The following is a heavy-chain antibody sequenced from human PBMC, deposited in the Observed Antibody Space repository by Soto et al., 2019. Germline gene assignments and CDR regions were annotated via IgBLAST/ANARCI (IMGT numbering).Heavy chain of an antibody. V-gene: IGHV2-5*02. CDR3: AHRGPEDWPLDY. Sequence: QITLKESGPPLVRPTQTLTLTCAFSGFSLSTSGVVVGWIRQPPGKALEWLAVIYWDDSKHYSPSLRSRLTITKDTSKNQVVLTMTNMDPMDTGTYYCAHRGPEDWPLDYWGPGTLVTVSS. CDR1: GFSLSTSGVV. J-gene: IGHJ4*02. CDR2: IYWDDSK. D-gene: IGHD3-9*01.